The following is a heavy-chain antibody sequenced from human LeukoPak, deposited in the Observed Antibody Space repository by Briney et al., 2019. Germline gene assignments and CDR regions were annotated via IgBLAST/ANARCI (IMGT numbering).Heavy chain of an antibody. CDR1: GGTFSSCA. J-gene: IGHJ5*02. CDR3: ARGGITIFGVVIKSCNWFDP. Sequence: GATVKVSCKASGGTFSSCAISWVRQAPGQGLEWMGGIIPIFGTANYAQKFQGRVTITADESTSTAYMELSSLRSEDTAVYYCARGGITIFGVVIKSCNWFDPWGQGTLVTVSS. D-gene: IGHD3-3*01. CDR2: IIPIFGTA. V-gene: IGHV1-69*13.